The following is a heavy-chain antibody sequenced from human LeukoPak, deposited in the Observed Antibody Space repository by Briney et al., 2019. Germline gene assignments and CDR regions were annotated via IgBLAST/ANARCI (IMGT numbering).Heavy chain of an antibody. J-gene: IGHJ4*02. D-gene: IGHD2-15*01. V-gene: IGHV3-7*05. CDR1: GFPFSAYW. CDR2: INQDGSGK. CDR3: ARLVGNYFAY. Sequence: GGSLRLSCSASGFPFSAYWMSWVRQAPGKGLEWVANINQDGSGKYYVDSVKGRFTISRDSAKNSLYLQMNSLRAEDTAVYYCARLVGNYFAYWGQGTLVTVSS.